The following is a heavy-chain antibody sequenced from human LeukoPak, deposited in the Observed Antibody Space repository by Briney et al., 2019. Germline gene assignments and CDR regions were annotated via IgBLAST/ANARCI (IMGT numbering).Heavy chain of an antibody. Sequence: GGSLRLSCAASGFSFSSYGMHWVRQAPGKGLEWVAIIWYDGSNKFYADSVKGRFTIFRDNSKNTLYLQMNSLRAEDTAMYYCASSYYTSSWWFFDYWGQGTLVTVSS. CDR3: ASSYYTSSWWFFDY. V-gene: IGHV3-33*01. CDR2: IWYDGSNK. CDR1: GFSFSSYG. J-gene: IGHJ4*02. D-gene: IGHD3-22*01.